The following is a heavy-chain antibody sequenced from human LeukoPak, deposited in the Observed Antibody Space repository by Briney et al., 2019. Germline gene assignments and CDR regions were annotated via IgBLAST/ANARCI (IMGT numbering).Heavy chain of an antibody. Sequence: GSLRLSCAASGFTFSSYGMHCVRQAPGKGLEWVAVIWYDGSNKYYADSVKGRFTISRDNSKNTLYLQMNSLRAEDTAVYYWARDLTGMDVWGQGTTVTVSS. J-gene: IGHJ6*02. CDR1: GFTFSSYG. CDR2: IWYDGSNK. D-gene: IGHD3-9*01. V-gene: IGHV3-33*01. CDR3: ARDLTGMDV.